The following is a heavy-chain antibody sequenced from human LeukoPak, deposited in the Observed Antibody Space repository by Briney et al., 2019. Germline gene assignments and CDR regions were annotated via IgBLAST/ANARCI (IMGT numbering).Heavy chain of an antibody. D-gene: IGHD3-3*01. CDR1: GFTFSSYA. V-gene: IGHV3-23*01. J-gene: IGHJ4*02. Sequence: GGSLRLSCAASGFTFSSYAMSWVRQAPGKGLEWVSAISGSGGSTYYADSAKGRFTISRDNSKNTLYLQMNSLRAEDTAVYYCAKDPRRFTIFGVSPYYFDYWGQGTLVTVSS. CDR3: AKDPRRFTIFGVSPYYFDY. CDR2: ISGSGGST.